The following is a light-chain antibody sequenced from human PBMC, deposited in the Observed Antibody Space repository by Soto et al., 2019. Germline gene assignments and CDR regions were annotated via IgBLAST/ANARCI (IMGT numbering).Light chain of an antibody. CDR2: EVS. V-gene: IGLV2-14*01. Sequence: QSALTQPASVSGSPGQSITISCTGTSSDVGGYNYVSWYQHHPGKAPKLMIYEVSNRPSGVSSRFSGSKSGNTASLTISGLQGEDEADYYCSSYTSSSTLEFGGGTKVTVL. J-gene: IGLJ3*02. CDR1: SSDVGGYNY. CDR3: SSYTSSSTLE.